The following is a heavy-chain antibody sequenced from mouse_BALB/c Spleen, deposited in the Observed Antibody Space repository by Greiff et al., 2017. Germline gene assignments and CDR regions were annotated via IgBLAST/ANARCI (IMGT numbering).Heavy chain of an antibody. CDR2: ISSGGSYT. CDR1: GFTFSSYA. CDR3: ARRLLTDAMDY. V-gene: IGHV5-9-4*01. J-gene: IGHJ4*01. Sequence: EVHLVESGGGLVKPGGSLKLSCAASGFTFSSYAMSWVRQSPEKRLEWVAEISSGGSYTYYPDTVTGRFTISRDNAKNTLYLEMSSLRSEDTAMYYCARRLLTDAMDYWGQGTSVTVSS. D-gene: IGHD1-1*01.